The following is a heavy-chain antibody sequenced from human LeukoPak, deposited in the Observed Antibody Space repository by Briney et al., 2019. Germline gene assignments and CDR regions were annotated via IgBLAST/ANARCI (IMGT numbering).Heavy chain of an antibody. CDR1: GFTFTSYA. CDR2: ISGYGGRT. Sequence: GGSLRLSCAASGFTFTSYAMSWVRQAPGKGLEWVSAISGYGGRTYYADSVKGRFTISRDKSKNTLYLQMNSLRAEDTAVYYCAKDEGGGYSSSWYGDYWGQGTLVTVSS. CDR3: AKDEGGGYSSSWYGDY. V-gene: IGHV3-23*01. D-gene: IGHD6-13*01. J-gene: IGHJ4*02.